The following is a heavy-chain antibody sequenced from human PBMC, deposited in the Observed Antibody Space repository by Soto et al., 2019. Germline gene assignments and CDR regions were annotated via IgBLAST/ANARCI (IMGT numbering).Heavy chain of an antibody. Sequence: QVQLVQSGAEVKKPGASVKVSCKASGYTFTGYYMHWVRQAPGQGLEWMGWINPNSGGTNYAQKFQGRVTMTRDTSISTAYMELSRLRSDDTAVYYCARVGDTAMGKGVSWFDPWGQGTLVTVSS. CDR3: ARVGDTAMGKGVSWFDP. D-gene: IGHD5-18*01. J-gene: IGHJ5*02. CDR1: GYTFTGYY. CDR2: INPNSGGT. V-gene: IGHV1-2*02.